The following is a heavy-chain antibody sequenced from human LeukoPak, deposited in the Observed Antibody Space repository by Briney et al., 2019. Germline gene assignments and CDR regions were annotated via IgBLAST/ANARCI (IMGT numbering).Heavy chain of an antibody. CDR2: IKQDGSEK. Sequence: GGSLRLSCAASGFTFSSYWMSWVRQAPGKGLEWVANIKQDGSEKYYVDSVKGRFTISRDNAKNSLYLQMNSLRAEDTALYHCARDLGDPGNHRGNWFDPWGQGTLVTVSS. CDR3: ARDLGDPGNHRGNWFDP. J-gene: IGHJ5*02. CDR1: GFTFSSYW. D-gene: IGHD1-14*01. V-gene: IGHV3-7*03.